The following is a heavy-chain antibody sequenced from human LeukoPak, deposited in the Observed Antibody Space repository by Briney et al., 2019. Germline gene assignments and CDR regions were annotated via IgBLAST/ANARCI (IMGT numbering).Heavy chain of an antibody. CDR3: ARDSGSGSYYERTLGY. CDR1: GYTFTSYG. V-gene: IGHV1-18*01. CDR2: ISAYNGNT. J-gene: IGHJ4*02. Sequence: ASVTVSCKASGYTFTSYGISWVRQAPGQGLEWMGWISAYNGNTNYAQKLQGRVIMTTDTSTSTAYMELRSLRSDDTAVYYCARDSGSGSYYERTLGYWGQGTLVTVSS. D-gene: IGHD1-26*01.